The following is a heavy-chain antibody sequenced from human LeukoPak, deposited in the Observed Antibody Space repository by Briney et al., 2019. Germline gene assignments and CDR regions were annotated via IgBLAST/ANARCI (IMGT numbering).Heavy chain of an antibody. D-gene: IGHD6-19*01. CDR3: ARDLTSGWDDY. CDR2: ISSSSSYT. J-gene: IGHJ4*02. Sequence: GGSLRLSCAASGFTFSDYYISWIRQAPGKGLEWVSYISSSSSYTNYADSVKGRFTISRDNAKNSLYLQMNSLRAEDTAVYYCARDLTSGWDDYWGQGTLVTVSS. V-gene: IGHV3-11*05. CDR1: GFTFSDYY.